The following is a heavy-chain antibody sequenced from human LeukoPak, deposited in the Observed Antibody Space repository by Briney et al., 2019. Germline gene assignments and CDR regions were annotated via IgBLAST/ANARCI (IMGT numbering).Heavy chain of an antibody. J-gene: IGHJ5*02. V-gene: IGHV3-30-3*01. CDR1: GFTFSSYA. CDR2: ISYDRSNK. D-gene: IGHD6-6*01. Sequence: GRSLRLSCAASGFTFSSYAMHWVRQAPGKGLEWVAVISYDRSNKYYADSVKGRFTISRDNSKNTLYLQMNSLRAEDTAVYYCARSSSARPWYWFDPWGQGTLVTVSS. CDR3: ARSSSARPWYWFDP.